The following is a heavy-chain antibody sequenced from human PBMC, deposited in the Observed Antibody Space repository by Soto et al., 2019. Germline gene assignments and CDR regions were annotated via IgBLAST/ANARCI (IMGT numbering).Heavy chain of an antibody. D-gene: IGHD3-16*01. V-gene: IGHV4-4*02. CDR2: IHPSGGT. CDR1: GVSVSNTNW. J-gene: IGHJ5*01. Sequence: SETLSLTCVVSGVSVSNTNWWTWVRQPPEKGLEWIGEIHPSGGTNYKSSLKSRVTISLDKSGNQFSLNLCSVTAADTAVYFCATRDDTLIDPISWGPGIPVTVSS. CDR3: ATRDDTLIDPIS.